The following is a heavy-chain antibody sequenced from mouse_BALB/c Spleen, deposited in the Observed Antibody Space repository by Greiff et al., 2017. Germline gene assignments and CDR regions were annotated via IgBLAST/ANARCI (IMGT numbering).Heavy chain of an antibody. CDR2: IDPANGNT. CDR1: GFNIKDTY. CDR3: AVDSSGYKDYAMDY. D-gene: IGHD3-2*01. J-gene: IGHJ4*01. Sequence: EVKLVESGAELVKPGASVKLSCTASGFNIKDTYMHWVKQRPEQGLEWIGRIDPANGNTKYDPKFQGKATITADTSSNTAYLQLSSLTSEDTAVYYCAVDSSGYKDYAMDYWGQGTSVTVSS. V-gene: IGHV14-3*02.